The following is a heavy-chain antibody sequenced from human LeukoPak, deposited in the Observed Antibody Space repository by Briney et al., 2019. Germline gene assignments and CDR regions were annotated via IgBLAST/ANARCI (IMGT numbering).Heavy chain of an antibody. CDR3: ARDWQLDF. Sequence: GGSLRLSCAPSKFTFSNYFMSWVRQAPGKGLEWVSTIGESGGDTYYADSVKGRFTISRDNSKNTVYLQMNSLRAEDTAVYYCARDWQLDFWGQGTLVTVSS. J-gene: IGHJ4*02. CDR2: IGESGGDT. CDR1: KFTFSNYF. V-gene: IGHV3-23*01. D-gene: IGHD6-6*01.